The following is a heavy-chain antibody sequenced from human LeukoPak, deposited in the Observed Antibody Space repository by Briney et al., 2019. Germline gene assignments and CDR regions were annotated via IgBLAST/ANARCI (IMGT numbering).Heavy chain of an antibody. J-gene: IGHJ5*02. CDR1: GFTFSSYA. CDR2: MSYDGNNR. D-gene: IGHD6-13*01. CDR3: ARDALSWQAAERHAVGSP. V-gene: IGHV3-30*03. Sequence: GGSLRLSCLASGFTFSSYAMHWVRQAPGKGLEWVAVMSYDGNNRYYTDSVKGRFTISRDNSKNTVYLQMNSLRAEDTAVYYCARDALSWQAAERHAVGSPWGQGTLVTVSS.